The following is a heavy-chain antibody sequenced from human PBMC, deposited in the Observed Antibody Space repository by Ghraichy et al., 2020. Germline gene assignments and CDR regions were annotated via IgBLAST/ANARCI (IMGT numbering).Heavy chain of an antibody. CDR2: ISYDGSNK. CDR3: AKDQQDDGVFDY. J-gene: IGHJ4*02. D-gene: IGHD5-24*01. Sequence: LSLTCAASGFTFSSYGMHWVRQAPGKGLEWVAVISYDGSNKYYADSVKGRFTISRDNSKNTLYLQMNSLRAEDTAVYYCAKDQQDDGVFDYWGQGTLVTVSS. CDR1: GFTFSSYG. V-gene: IGHV3-30*18.